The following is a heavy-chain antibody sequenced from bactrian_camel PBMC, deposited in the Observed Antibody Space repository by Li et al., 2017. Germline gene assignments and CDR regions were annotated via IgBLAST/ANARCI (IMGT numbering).Heavy chain of an antibody. Sequence: VQLVESGGGSVQAGGSLNLSCVASGFEFGPSSMSWVRQAPGKGLEWVPTIGSTIGSSRVIAYADSVKGRCTISRDNAKNTVYLQMNSLKPEDTAVYYCAADLSGSSNWWGPYNYWGQGTQVTVS. CDR2: IGSTIGSSRVI. V-gene: IGHV3S40*01. J-gene: IGHJ4*01. CDR3: AADLSGSSNWWGPYNY. D-gene: IGHD6*01. CDR1: GFEFGPSS.